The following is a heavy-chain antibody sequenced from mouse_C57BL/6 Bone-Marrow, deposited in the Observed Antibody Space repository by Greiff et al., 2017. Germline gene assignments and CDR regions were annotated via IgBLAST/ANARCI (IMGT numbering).Heavy chain of an antibody. CDR3: TTCWLQGYAMDY. CDR2: IDPENGDT. CDR1: GFNIKDDY. D-gene: IGHD2-2*01. V-gene: IGHV14-4*01. Sequence: VQLQQSGAELVRPGASVKLSCTASGFNIKDDYMHWVKQRPEQGLEWIGWIDPENGDTEYASKFQGKATITADPSSNTAYLQLSSLTSEDTAFYSFTTCWLQGYAMDYGGQGTSVTVSS. J-gene: IGHJ4*01.